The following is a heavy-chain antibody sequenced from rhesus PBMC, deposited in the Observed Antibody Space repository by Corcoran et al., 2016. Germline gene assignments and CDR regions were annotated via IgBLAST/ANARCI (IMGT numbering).Heavy chain of an antibody. CDR1: GYSISSGYY. D-gene: IGHD5-36*01. J-gene: IGHJ4*01. Sequence: QVQLQESGPGLVKPSETLSLTCAVSGYSISSGYYWGWIRQPPGKGREWIGDIGGGGGVPCYDPSVKSRVSIWKATSKGQCCLMLRAVTAGDTAVYYCARRGIATMYCDYWGQGVLVTVSS. CDR3: ARRGIATMYCDY. V-gene: IGHV4-99*01. CDR2: IGGGGGVP.